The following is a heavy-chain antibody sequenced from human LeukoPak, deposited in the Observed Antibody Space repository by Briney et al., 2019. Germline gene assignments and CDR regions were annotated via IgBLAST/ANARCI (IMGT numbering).Heavy chain of an antibody. J-gene: IGHJ4*02. CDR1: GFTFSSYG. Sequence: GGSLRLSCAASGFTFSSYGMHWVRQAPGKGLEWVAVIWYDGSKKYYADSVKGRFTISRDNSKNTLYLQMNSLRAEDTAVYYCARDRKAVAGIDYWGQGTLVTVSS. CDR2: IWYDGSKK. V-gene: IGHV3-33*01. D-gene: IGHD6-19*01. CDR3: ARDRKAVAGIDY.